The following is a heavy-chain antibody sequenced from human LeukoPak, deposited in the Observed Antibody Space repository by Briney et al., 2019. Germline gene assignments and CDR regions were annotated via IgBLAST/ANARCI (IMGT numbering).Heavy chain of an antibody. D-gene: IGHD1-26*01. CDR3: ARAPKFRLVGVPKGPFDP. J-gene: IGHJ5*02. CDR2: ISNSGSTI. Sequence: GGSLRLSCAASGFTLSDYYMSWIRQAPGKGLEWVSYISNSGSTIYYADSVKGRFFISRDNAKNSLYLQMNSLRAEDTAVYYCARAPKFRLVGVPKGPFDPWGQGTLVTVSS. CDR1: GFTLSDYY. V-gene: IGHV3-11*01.